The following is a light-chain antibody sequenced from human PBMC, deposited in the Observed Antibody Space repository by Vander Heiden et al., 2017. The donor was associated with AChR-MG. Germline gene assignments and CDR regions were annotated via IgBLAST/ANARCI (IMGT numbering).Light chain of an antibody. Sequence: DVQMTQSPSILSASVGDRVIITCRASQSINTWLAWYQQKPGEAPKLLIYDASSLERGVPSRFSGSGSGTEFTLTINSRQPDDFATYYCQHHNNYPPWAFGQGTKVEIK. J-gene: IGKJ1*01. V-gene: IGKV1-5*01. CDR3: QHHNNYPPWA. CDR2: DAS. CDR1: QSINTW.